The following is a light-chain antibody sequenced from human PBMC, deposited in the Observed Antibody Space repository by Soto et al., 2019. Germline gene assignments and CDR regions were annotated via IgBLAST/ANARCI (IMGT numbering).Light chain of an antibody. V-gene: IGKV1-9*01. CDR1: QGIRSL. J-gene: IGKJ4*01. CDR3: LHFNNFPLT. CDR2: AAS. Sequence: DIQFAQSPSFLSSPVGDRVTVTCRASQGIRSLLTWYQQKPGKAPKLLIYAASTLQSGVPSRFSGGGSGTDFTLTINSLQPEDFATYYCLHFNNFPLTFGGGTKVDIK.